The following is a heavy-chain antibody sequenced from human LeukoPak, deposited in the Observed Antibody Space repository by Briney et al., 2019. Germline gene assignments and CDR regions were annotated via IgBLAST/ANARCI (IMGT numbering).Heavy chain of an antibody. Sequence: SETLSLTCTVSGGSISRSGYYWSWIRQHPGKGLEWIGYIYYSGSTYYNPSLKSRVTISVDTSKNQFSLKLSSVTAADTAVYYCARDLRSSSSSGINYYGMGVWSQGTTVTVSS. CDR2: IYYSGST. J-gene: IGHJ6*02. V-gene: IGHV4-31*03. CDR1: GGSISRSGYY. D-gene: IGHD6-6*01. CDR3: ARDLRSSSSSGINYYGMGV.